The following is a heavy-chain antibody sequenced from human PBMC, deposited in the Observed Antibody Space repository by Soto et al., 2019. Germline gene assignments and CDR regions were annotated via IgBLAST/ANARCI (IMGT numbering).Heavy chain of an antibody. CDR2: IDYTGGTT. CDR1: GFTFSILA. Sequence: GGSLRLSCXASGFTFSILAMGWVRQAPGKGLEWVSVIDYTGGTTYYTDSVKGRFIISRDNSKKMLYLQMNSLRADDTAVYYCAKDASRTSGWYYFDYWGQGALVTVSS. J-gene: IGHJ4*02. CDR3: AKDASRTSGWYYFDY. V-gene: IGHV3-23*01. D-gene: IGHD6-19*01.